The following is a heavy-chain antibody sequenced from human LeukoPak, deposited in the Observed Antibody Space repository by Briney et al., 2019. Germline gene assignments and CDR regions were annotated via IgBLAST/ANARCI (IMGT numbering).Heavy chain of an antibody. CDR3: ARAPGGGSYYWYWYFDL. CDR1: DGSLSGHY. CDR2: IYYSGSI. J-gene: IGHJ2*01. D-gene: IGHD1-26*01. V-gene: IGHV4-59*11. Sequence: PSETLSLTCTVSDGSLSGHYWSWIRQPPGKGLEWIGYIYYSGSINYNPSLKSRVSISVDTSKNQFSLRLSSVTAADTAVYYCARAPGGGSYYWYWYFDLWGRGTLVTVSS.